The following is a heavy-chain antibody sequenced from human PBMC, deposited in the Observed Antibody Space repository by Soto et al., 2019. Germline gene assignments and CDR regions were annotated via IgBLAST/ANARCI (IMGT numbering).Heavy chain of an antibody. Sequence: AETLARTCTVSGGSISSYFYIWVRQPPGKGLEWIGSVYYTGTTDYNPSLKSRVTISVDTSKTQFSLNLRSVTAADTAVYYCERDLAPVPRAFDSWGRGTLVTVSS. J-gene: IGHJ4*02. D-gene: IGHD2-2*01. CDR3: ERDLAPVPRAFDS. CDR1: GGSISSYF. V-gene: IGHV4-59*01. CDR2: VYYTGTT.